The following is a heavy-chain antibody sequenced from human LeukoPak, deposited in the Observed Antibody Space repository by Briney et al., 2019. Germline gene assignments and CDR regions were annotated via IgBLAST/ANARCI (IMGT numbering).Heavy chain of an antibody. CDR3: AREEYDYGLGAFDY. CDR1: GFTFSRYA. Sequence: GGSLRLSCAASGFTFSRYAVHWVRQAPGKGLEWVAVISSDGNLIFYADSLKGRFTISRDDSRSTLYLQMNSLRVEDTALYYCAREEYDYGLGAFDYWGQGDLVTVSS. V-gene: IGHV3-30-3*01. CDR2: ISSDGNLI. D-gene: IGHD4/OR15-4a*01. J-gene: IGHJ4*02.